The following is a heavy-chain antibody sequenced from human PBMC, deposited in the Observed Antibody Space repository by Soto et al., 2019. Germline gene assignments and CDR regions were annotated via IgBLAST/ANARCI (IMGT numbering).Heavy chain of an antibody. V-gene: IGHV1-69*01. D-gene: IGHD3-22*01. J-gene: IGHJ4*02. CDR3: ARGWGYDSNDYYYAY. Sequence: QVQLVQSGAEVRKPGSSVKVSCKASGGTFSSHAISWVRQAPGQGLEWMGGIIPIFGTANHAQKFQGRVTIIADESTSTVYMEWSSLRYEDTAMYYGARGWGYDSNDYYYAYWGQGTLVIVSS. CDR2: IIPIFGTA. CDR1: GGTFSSHA.